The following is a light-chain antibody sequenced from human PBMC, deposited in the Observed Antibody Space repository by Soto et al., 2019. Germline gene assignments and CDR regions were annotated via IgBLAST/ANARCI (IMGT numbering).Light chain of an antibody. J-gene: IGKJ1*01. Sequence: DTQMTQSPSTLSGSVGDRGNITCRASQTISSWLAWYQQKPGKDTKLLIYKASTLKSGVPSRFSGSGSGTEFTLTISSLQPDDFATYYCQHYNSYSETFGTGTKVDIK. CDR1: QTISSW. CDR2: KAS. CDR3: QHYNSYSET. V-gene: IGKV1-5*03.